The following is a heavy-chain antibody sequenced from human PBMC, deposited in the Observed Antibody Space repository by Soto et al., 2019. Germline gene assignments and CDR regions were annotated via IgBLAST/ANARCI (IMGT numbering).Heavy chain of an antibody. CDR2: IRSKAYGGTT. D-gene: IGHD3-22*01. CDR1: GFTFGDYA. J-gene: IGHJ3*02. CDR3: TEGYYDSSGYDAFDI. Sequence: GGSLRLSCTASGFTFGDYAMSWVRQAPGKGLEWVGFIRSKAYGGTTEYAASVKGRFTISRDDSKSIAYLQMNSLKTEDTAVYYCTEGYYDSSGYDAFDIWGQGTMVTVSS. V-gene: IGHV3-49*04.